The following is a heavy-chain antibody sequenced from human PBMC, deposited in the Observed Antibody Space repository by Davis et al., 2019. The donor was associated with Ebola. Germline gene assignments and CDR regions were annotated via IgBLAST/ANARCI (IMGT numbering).Heavy chain of an antibody. CDR1: GFPFSNYA. Sequence: PGGSLRLSCATSGFPFSNYAMHWVRQTPDKGLEWVAVASHDGTTTYYEDSVKGRFTISRDNSKNTLYLQLNRLRTEDTAVYFCARAVPGKEALDFWGQGTLVTVSS. CDR2: ASHDGTTT. V-gene: IGHV3-30*04. CDR3: ARAVPGKEALDF. J-gene: IGHJ4*02. D-gene: IGHD6-19*01.